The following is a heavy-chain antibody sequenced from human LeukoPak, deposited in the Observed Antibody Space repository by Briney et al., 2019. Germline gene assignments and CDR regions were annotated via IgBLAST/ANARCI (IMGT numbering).Heavy chain of an antibody. Sequence: GASVKVSCKAFGYTFTSNYMHWVRQAPGQGPEWMGVISPSGGSTTYAQKFQGRVTLTRDMSTSTDYLELSSLRSEDTAVYYCASMGTAMVDFDYWGQGTLVTVSS. CDR3: ASMGTAMVDFDY. V-gene: IGHV1-46*01. CDR1: GYTFTSNY. D-gene: IGHD5-18*01. J-gene: IGHJ4*02. CDR2: ISPSGGST.